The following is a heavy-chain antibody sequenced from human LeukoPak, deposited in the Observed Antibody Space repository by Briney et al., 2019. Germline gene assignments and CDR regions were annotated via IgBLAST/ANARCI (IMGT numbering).Heavy chain of an antibody. Sequence: GGSLRLSCAASGFTLNSYAMSWVRQAPGKRLEWVSSISGSGGSTYYADSVKGRFTISRDNSKNTLYLQMNSLRAEDTAVYYCAKRTIPAAPFDYWGQGTLVTVSS. CDR2: ISGSGGST. J-gene: IGHJ4*02. V-gene: IGHV3-23*01. CDR3: AKRTIPAAPFDY. CDR1: GFTLNSYA. D-gene: IGHD2-2*01.